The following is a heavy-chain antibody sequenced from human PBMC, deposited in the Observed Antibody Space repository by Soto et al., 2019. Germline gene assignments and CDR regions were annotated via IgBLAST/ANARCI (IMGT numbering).Heavy chain of an antibody. CDR3: FSIPTTFSDYYFDY. J-gene: IGHJ4*02. V-gene: IGHV3-23*01. CDR2: ISGSGGST. D-gene: IGHD3-3*02. Sequence: GGSLRLSCAASGFTFSSYAMSWVRQAPGKGLEWVSAISGSGGSTYYADSVKGRFTISRDNSKNTLYLQMNSLRAEDTAVYYCFSIPTTFSDYYFDYWGQGTLVTVSS. CDR1: GFTFSSYA.